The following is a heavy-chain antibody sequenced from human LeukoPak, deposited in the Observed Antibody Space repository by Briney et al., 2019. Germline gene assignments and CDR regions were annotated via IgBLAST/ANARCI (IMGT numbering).Heavy chain of an antibody. J-gene: IGHJ4*02. D-gene: IGHD3-10*01. CDR2: ISSSSSTI. CDR1: GFTFSSYS. CDR3: AKDRVPYYYGSGSYLDY. Sequence: PGGSLRLSCAASGFTFSSYSMNWVRQAPGKGLEWVSYISSSSSTIYYADSVKGRFTISRDNAKNSLYLQMNSLRAEDTAVYYCAKDRVPYYYGSGSYLDYWGQGTLVTVSS. V-gene: IGHV3-48*04.